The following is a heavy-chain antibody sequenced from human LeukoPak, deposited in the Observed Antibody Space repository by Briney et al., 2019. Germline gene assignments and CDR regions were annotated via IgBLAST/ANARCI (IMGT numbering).Heavy chain of an antibody. J-gene: IGHJ5*02. CDR3: ARDSSFEGNWFDP. Sequence: GGSLRLSCVASGFTFSSYWMHWVRQAPGKGLVWVSRINSDGSSTSYADSVKGRFAISRDNAKNTLYLQMNSLRAEDTAVYYCARDSSFEGNWFDPWGQGTLVTVSS. V-gene: IGHV3-74*01. CDR1: GFTFSSYW. D-gene: IGHD3-9*01. CDR2: INSDGSST.